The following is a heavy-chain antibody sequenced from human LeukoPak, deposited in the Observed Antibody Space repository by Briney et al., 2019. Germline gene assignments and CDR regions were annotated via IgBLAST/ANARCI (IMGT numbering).Heavy chain of an antibody. J-gene: IGHJ5*02. Sequence: GGSLRLSCAASGFTFSNYWMHWVRQAPGKGLVWVSRINSDGINTSYADSVKGRLTISRDNAKNTLNLQMNSLRAEDTAVYYCARDLGQYYDTSDNWFDPWGQGTLVTVSS. CDR1: GFTFSNYW. CDR3: ARDLGQYYDTSDNWFDP. CDR2: INSDGINT. V-gene: IGHV3-74*01. D-gene: IGHD3-22*01.